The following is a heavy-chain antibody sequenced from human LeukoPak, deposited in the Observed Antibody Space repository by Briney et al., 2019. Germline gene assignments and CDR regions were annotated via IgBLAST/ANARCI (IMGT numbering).Heavy chain of an antibody. J-gene: IGHJ4*02. Sequence: GASVKVSCKAFGYTITGYYIHWARQAPGQGLEWMGWINPNNGGTNSAQKFQGRVTMTRDTSIGTAYMELNRLTYDDTAVYYCGRDRHWNQGNFDYWGQGTLVTVSS. V-gene: IGHV1-2*02. CDR2: INPNNGGT. CDR1: GYTITGYY. CDR3: GRDRHWNQGNFDY. D-gene: IGHD1-1*01.